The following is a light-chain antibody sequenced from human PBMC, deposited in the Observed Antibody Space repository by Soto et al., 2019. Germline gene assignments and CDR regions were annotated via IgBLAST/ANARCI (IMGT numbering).Light chain of an antibody. CDR2: GTF. CDR1: QSLSTTD. J-gene: IGKJ5*01. CDR3: QQYGSLPYT. V-gene: IGKV3-20*01. Sequence: EIVLTQSPDTLSLSPGQRATLSCRASQSLSTTDLVWYQQKSGQPPRLVIHGTFSTASGIPGRFSGSGSETDITLTISRLEAEDAAVYYCQQYGSLPYTFGRGTRLE.